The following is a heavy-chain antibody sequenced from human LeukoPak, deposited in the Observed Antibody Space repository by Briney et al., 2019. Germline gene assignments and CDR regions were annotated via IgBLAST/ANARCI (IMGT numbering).Heavy chain of an antibody. J-gene: IGHJ4*02. CDR3: ARQEGSQNFDY. V-gene: IGHV4-39*01. CDR1: GGSISSSSYY. CDR2: IYYSGST. Sequence: SETLSLTCTVSGGSISSSSYYWGWIRQPPGKGLEWIGSIYYSGSTYYNPSLKSRVTISVDTSKNQFSLKLSSETAADTAVYYCARQEGSQNFDYWGQGTLVTVSS.